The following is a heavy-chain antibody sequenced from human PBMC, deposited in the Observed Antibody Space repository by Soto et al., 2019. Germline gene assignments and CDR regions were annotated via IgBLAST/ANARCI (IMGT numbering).Heavy chain of an antibody. V-gene: IGHV1-69*04. J-gene: IGHJ5*02. CDR2: IVPIIGII. CDR3: AGDPDSHYNDSHASSYP. Sequence: SVKVSCKASGGTFSTYTITWVRQAPGQGLEWMGRIVPIIGIINYAQKFQGRVTITADKFTGTAYMELTRLRSDDTAVYYCAGDPDSHYNDSHASSYPWGQGTLVTVSS. D-gene: IGHD3-22*01. CDR1: GGTFSTYT.